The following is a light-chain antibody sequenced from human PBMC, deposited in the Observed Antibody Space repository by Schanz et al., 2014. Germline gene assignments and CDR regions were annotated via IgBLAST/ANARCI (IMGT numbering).Light chain of an antibody. CDR1: SSDVGSYNL. Sequence: QSALTQPASVSGSPGQSITISCTGTSSDVGSYNLVSWYQQHPGRAPQLMIYDVRNRPSGVSNRFSGSKSGNTASLTVSGLQAEDEADYYCCSYAGSYTFAVFGGGTKLTVL. J-gene: IGLJ3*02. V-gene: IGLV2-23*02. CDR2: DVR. CDR3: CSYAGSYTFAV.